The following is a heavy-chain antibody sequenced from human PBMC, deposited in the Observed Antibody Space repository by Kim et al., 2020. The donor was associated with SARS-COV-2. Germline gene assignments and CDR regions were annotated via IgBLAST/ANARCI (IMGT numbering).Heavy chain of an antibody. J-gene: IGHJ4*02. D-gene: IGHD3-22*01. CDR3: AKVDSLTYYYDSSGYYYFDY. V-gene: IGHV3-23*01. Sequence: RFTISRDNSKNTLYLQMNSLRAEDTAVYYCAKVDSLTYYYDSSGYYYFDYWGQGTLVTVSS.